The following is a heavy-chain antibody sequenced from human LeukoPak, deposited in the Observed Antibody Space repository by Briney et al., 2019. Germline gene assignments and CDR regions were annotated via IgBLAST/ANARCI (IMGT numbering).Heavy chain of an antibody. CDR1: GYTFTSYY. CDR2: INPSGGST. V-gene: IGHV1-46*01. D-gene: IGHD6-19*01. J-gene: IGHJ4*02. Sequence: ASVKVSYKASGYTFTSYYMHWVRQAPGQGLEWMGIINPSGGSTSYAQKFQGRVTMTRDTSTSTVYMELSSLRSEDTAVYYCARSVLIAVAPDYWGQGTLVTVSS. CDR3: ARSVLIAVAPDY.